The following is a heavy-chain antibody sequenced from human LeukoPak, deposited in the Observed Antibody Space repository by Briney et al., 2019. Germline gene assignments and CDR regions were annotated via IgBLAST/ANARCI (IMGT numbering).Heavy chain of an antibody. Sequence: PGGSLGLSCAASGFTVSSNYMSWVRQAPGKGLEWVSVIYSGGSTYYADSVKGRFTISRDNSKNTLYLQMNSLGAEDTAVYYCAREIELDDYGALYFDYWGQGTLVTVSS. CDR1: GFTVSSNY. CDR2: IYSGGST. CDR3: AREIELDDYGALYFDY. J-gene: IGHJ4*02. V-gene: IGHV3-66*01. D-gene: IGHD4-17*01.